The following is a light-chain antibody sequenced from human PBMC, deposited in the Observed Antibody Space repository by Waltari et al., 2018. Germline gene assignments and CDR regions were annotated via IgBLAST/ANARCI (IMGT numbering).Light chain of an antibody. CDR2: GAS. V-gene: IGKV3-20*01. CDR3: QQYGSAHWT. Sequence: ENALRQSLGTLSFSPGESATLSCRASQRVTSNYLAWYQQKPGRAPRLLIYGASSRATGIPDRFTGSGSGTDFALTISRLEPEDFAVYYCQQYGSAHWTFGQGTKVEVK. CDR1: QRVTSNY. J-gene: IGKJ1*01.